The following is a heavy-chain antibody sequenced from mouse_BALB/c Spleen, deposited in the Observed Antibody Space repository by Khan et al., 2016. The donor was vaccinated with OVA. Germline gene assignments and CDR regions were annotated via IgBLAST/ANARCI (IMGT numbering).Heavy chain of an antibody. CDR3: AGDGSRYNGAMDY. Sequence: VQLKESGPGLAKPSQSLSLTCTVTGYSITSYYARNWIRQLPGNKLEFMGYINCSGSTNYNPDLKSQISFTLDTSKNQFYLQLNSVTTADTATCYRAGDGSRYNGAMDYWGQGTSVTVSS. J-gene: IGHJ4*01. D-gene: IGHD2-3*01. CDR2: INCSGST. V-gene: IGHV3-2*02. CDR1: GYSITSYYA.